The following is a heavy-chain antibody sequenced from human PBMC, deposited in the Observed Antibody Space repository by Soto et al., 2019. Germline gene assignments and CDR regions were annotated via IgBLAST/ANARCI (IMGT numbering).Heavy chain of an antibody. CDR2: IYYSGST. D-gene: IGHD3-22*01. CDR1: GGSISNYY. CDR3: ASLYYYDSSVQYDY. Sequence: PSETLSLTCTVSGGSISNYYWSWIRQPPGKGLEWIGYIYYSGSTNYNPSLKSRVTISVDTSKNQFSLKLSSVTAADTSVYYCASLYYYDSSVQYDYWGQGTLVTSPQ. J-gene: IGHJ4*02. V-gene: IGHV4-59*08.